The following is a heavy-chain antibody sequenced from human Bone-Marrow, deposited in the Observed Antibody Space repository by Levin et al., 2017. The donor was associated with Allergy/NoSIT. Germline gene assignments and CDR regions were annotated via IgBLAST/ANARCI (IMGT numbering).Heavy chain of an antibody. CDR1: GYTFAGYG. CDR2: ISTYNGYT. Sequence: ASVKVSCKTSGYTFAGYGISWVRQAPGQGLEWMGWISTYNGYTEYSQRFQGRVTMTTDTSTGTGYMELRSLTSDDTAVYFCARDRGLYFSDTSPHFDYWGPGTLVTVSS. CDR3: ARDRGLYFSDTSPHFDY. V-gene: IGHV1-18*01. D-gene: IGHD3-22*01. J-gene: IGHJ4*02.